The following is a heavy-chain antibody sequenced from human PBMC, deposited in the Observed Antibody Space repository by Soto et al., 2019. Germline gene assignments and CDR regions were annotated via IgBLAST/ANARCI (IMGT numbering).Heavy chain of an antibody. CDR1: GFTFNTYS. CDR2: IWYDGTQK. D-gene: IGHD4-17*01. J-gene: IGHJ4*02. V-gene: IGHV3-33*01. CDR3: ARAGGTTLTGLWHFDS. Sequence: QVQLEESGGGVVQPGRSLRLSCEASGFTFNTYSMHWVRQPPGKGLEWLAAIWYDGTQKYYADSVKGRFIISRDNSKKTLYLEMNSLRAEDTAVYYCARAGGTTLTGLWHFDSLGQGTLVTVSS.